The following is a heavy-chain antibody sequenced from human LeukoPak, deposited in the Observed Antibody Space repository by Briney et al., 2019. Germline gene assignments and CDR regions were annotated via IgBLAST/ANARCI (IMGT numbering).Heavy chain of an antibody. CDR2: ISGSGGST. CDR3: ARARPHFDY. CDR1: GFTFDDYA. Sequence: GGSLRLSCAASGFTFDDYAMHWVRQAPGKGLEWVSAISGSGGSTYYADSVKGRFTISRDNSKNTLYLQMNSLRAEDTAVYYCARARPHFDYWGQGTLVTVSS. V-gene: IGHV3-23*01. J-gene: IGHJ4*02.